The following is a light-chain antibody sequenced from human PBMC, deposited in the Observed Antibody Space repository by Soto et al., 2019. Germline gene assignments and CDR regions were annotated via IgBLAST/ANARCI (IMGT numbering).Light chain of an antibody. Sequence: DIVMTQSPESLSVSLGETATINCKASQTVLYTSNNKNYFAWYQQKPGQPPKLIIYWASTRASGVPDRFSGGVSGTDFTLTISSLQAEDVAVYYCQQHYSSPPTFGPGTKVDI. CDR2: WAS. J-gene: IGKJ3*01. CDR3: QQHYSSPPT. CDR1: QTVLYTSNNKNY. V-gene: IGKV4-1*01.